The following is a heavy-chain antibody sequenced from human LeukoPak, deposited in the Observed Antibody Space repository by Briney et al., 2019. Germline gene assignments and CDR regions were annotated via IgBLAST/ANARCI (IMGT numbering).Heavy chain of an antibody. Sequence: SETLSLTCTVSGGSISSGYYWGWIRQPPGKGLEWIGSIYHSGSTYYNPSLRGRDTISVDTSKNQFSLKLSSVTAADTAVYYCARRGYYDSSGSGSYWYFDLWGRGTLVTVSS. J-gene: IGHJ2*01. CDR3: ARRGYYDSSGSGSYWYFDL. D-gene: IGHD3-22*01. CDR2: IYHSGST. CDR1: GGSISSGYY. V-gene: IGHV4-38-2*02.